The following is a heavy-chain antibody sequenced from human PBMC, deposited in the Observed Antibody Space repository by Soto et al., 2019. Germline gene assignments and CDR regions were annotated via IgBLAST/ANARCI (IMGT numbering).Heavy chain of an antibody. D-gene: IGHD1-26*01. CDR1: GVTVRSYA. J-gene: IGHJ4*02. CDR3: AKWLRGGSYYCDY. CDR2: INSNGRT. V-gene: IGHV3-23*01. Sequence: VCSLGLCCASSGVTVRSYAMSGVLQAPGKGLEWISLINSNGRTYYADSVTGRFTISRDNSQNTVSLQMNSLRAEDTAAYYCAKWLRGGSYYCDYWGQGALVTVPS.